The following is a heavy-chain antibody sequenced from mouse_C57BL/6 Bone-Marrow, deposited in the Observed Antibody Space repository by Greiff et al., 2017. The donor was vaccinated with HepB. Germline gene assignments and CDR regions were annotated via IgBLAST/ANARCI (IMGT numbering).Heavy chain of an antibody. CDR3: ARLDGYYGSAMDY. Sequence: EVKLMESGGGLVQPGGSLKLSCAASGFTFSDYYMYWVRQTPEKRLEWVAYISNGGGSTYYPDTVKGRFTISRDNAKNTLYLHMSRLKCEDTAMYYCARLDGYYGSAMDYWGQGTSVTVSS. CDR2: ISNGGGST. V-gene: IGHV5-12*01. CDR1: GFTFSDYY. D-gene: IGHD2-3*01. J-gene: IGHJ4*01.